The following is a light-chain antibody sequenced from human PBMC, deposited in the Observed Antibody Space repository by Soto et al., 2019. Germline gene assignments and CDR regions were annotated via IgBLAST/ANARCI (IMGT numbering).Light chain of an antibody. V-gene: IGLV2-11*01. CDR2: DVS. Sequence: QSALTQPRSVSGSPGQSVTISCTGTSSDVGGYNYVSWYQHHPGRAPKLMIYDVSKRPSGVPDRFSGSKSGNTASLTISGLQAEDEADYYCCSYAGSYLPYVFGTGPKLTVL. CDR3: CSYAGSYLPYV. CDR1: SSDVGGYNY. J-gene: IGLJ1*01.